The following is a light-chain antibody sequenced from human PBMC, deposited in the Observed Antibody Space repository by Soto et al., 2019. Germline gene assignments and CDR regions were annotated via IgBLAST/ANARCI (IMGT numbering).Light chain of an antibody. V-gene: IGKV3-15*01. J-gene: IGKJ1*01. Sequence: EIVLTQSPGTLSLSPGERATLSCRASQSVSSSYLAWYQQKPGQAPRLLIYDTSTRAAGVPARFTGSGSGTDYTLTISSRQSEDFAVYSCQQYNTWRSISFGQGTKVDIK. CDR3: QQYNTWRSIS. CDR2: DTS. CDR1: QSVSSSY.